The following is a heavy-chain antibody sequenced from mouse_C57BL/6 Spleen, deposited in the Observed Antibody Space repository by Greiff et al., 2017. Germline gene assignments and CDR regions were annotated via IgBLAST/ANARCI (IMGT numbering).Heavy chain of an antibody. CDR1: GYAFSSSW. J-gene: IGHJ3*01. V-gene: IGHV1-82*01. Sequence: VVKPGASVKISCKASGYAFSSSWMNWVKQRPGKGLEWIGRIYPGDGDTNYNGKFKGKATLTADKSSSTAYMQLSSLTSEDSAVYFCARGFAYWGQGTLVTVSA. CDR3: ARGFAY. CDR2: IYPGDGDT.